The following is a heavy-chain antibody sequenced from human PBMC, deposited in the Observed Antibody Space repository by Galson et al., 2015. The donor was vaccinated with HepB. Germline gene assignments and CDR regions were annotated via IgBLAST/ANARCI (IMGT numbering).Heavy chain of an antibody. CDR2: ISGGGGST. Sequence: SLRLSCAASGFTFSTYAMSWVRQAPGKGLEWVSAISGGGGSTYYADSVKGRFTISRDNSKNTLYLQMNSLRAEDTALYYCAKAAGYYYDSVWGQGTLVTVSS. D-gene: IGHD3-22*01. V-gene: IGHV3-23*01. CDR3: AKAAGYYYDSV. CDR1: GFTFSTYA. J-gene: IGHJ4*02.